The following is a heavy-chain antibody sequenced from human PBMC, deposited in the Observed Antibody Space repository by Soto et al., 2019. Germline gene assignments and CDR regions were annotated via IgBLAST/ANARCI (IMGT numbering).Heavy chain of an antibody. CDR2: INHRGST. CDR3: AKIAAADPMTYYFDY. Sequence: SETLSLTCAVFGGSFSGYYWSWIRQPPGKGLEWIGEINHRGSTNYNPSLKSRVTMSVDTSKNQFSLKLTSMTAEDTAVYYCAKIAAADPMTYYFDYWGQGTLVTVSS. V-gene: IGHV4-34*01. J-gene: IGHJ4*02. CDR1: GGSFSGYY. D-gene: IGHD6-13*01.